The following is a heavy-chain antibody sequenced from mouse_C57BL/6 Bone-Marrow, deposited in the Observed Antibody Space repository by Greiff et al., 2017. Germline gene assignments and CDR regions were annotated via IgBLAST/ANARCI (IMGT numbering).Heavy chain of an antibody. CDR1: GYTFTSYW. V-gene: IGHV1-50*01. D-gene: IGHD2-1*01. Sequence: QVQLQQPGAELVKPGASVKLSCKASGYTFTSYWMQWVKQRPGQGLEWIGEIDPSDSYTNYNQKFKGKATLTVDTSSSTAYMQLSSLTSEDSAVYYCARGGNYGFSFDYWGQGTTLTVSS. CDR2: IDPSDSYT. J-gene: IGHJ2*01. CDR3: ARGGNYGFSFDY.